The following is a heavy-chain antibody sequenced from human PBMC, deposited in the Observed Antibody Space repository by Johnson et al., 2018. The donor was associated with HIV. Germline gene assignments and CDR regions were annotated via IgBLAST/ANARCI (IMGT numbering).Heavy chain of an antibody. J-gene: IGHJ3*02. Sequence: VQLVESGGGLVQAGGSLRLSCAASGFTFSSYWMHWVRQAPGKGLVWVSRISSDGSGTSYAASVKGRFTISRDNAKNTLYLQMSSLRAEDTAVYYCARAEIYEGRVGDFAFDIWGRGTMVTVSS. V-gene: IGHV3-74*01. CDR3: ARAEIYEGRVGDFAFDI. CDR2: ISSDGSGT. CDR1: GFTFSSYW. D-gene: IGHD3-10*01.